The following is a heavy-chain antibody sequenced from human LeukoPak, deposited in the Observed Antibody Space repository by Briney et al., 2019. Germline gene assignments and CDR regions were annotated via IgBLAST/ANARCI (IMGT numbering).Heavy chain of an antibody. V-gene: IGHV4-34*01. Sequence: SETLSLTCAVYGGSFSGYYWSWTRQPPGKGLEWIGEINHSGSTNYNPSLKSRVTISVDTSKNQFSLKLSSVTAADTAVYYCARAPYSSGWYPFGNYFDYWGQGTLVTVSS. CDR1: GGSFSGYY. CDR3: ARAPYSSGWYPFGNYFDY. CDR2: INHSGST. J-gene: IGHJ4*02. D-gene: IGHD6-19*01.